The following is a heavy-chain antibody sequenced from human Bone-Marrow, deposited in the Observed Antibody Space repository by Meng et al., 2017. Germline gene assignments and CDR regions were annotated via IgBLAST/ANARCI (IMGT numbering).Heavy chain of an antibody. Sequence: QGQLVQSGAEVTKPWVSVHLLCKPSGYNVPDHYIHWVRRAPGQGLEWMVRINPKSGDTHYGQTFQARVTMPGDTSISTAYMELSGLRSDDTAMYYCARDEDISAAGKLFGDYWGQGTLVTVSS. V-gene: IGHV1-2*06. J-gene: IGHJ4*02. D-gene: IGHD6-25*01. CDR2: INPKSGDT. CDR1: GYNVPDHY. CDR3: ARDEDISAAGKLFGDY.